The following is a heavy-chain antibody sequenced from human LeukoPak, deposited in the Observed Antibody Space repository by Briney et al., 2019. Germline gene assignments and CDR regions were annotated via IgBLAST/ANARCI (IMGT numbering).Heavy chain of an antibody. CDR3: ARKDYDFWSGYDWFDP. D-gene: IGHD3-3*01. Sequence: GGSLRLSCAASGFTFSSYWMSWVRQAPGKRLEWVANIKQDGSEKYYVDSVKGRFTISRDNAKNSLYLQMNSLRAEDTAVYYCARKDYDFWSGYDWFDPWGQGTLVTVSS. V-gene: IGHV3-7*03. J-gene: IGHJ5*02. CDR2: IKQDGSEK. CDR1: GFTFSSYW.